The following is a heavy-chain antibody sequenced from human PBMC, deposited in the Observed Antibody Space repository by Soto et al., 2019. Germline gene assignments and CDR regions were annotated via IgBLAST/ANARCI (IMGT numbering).Heavy chain of an antibody. Sequence: SETLSLTCAVSGYSVSSGYYWGWIRQPPGKGLEWIGSIYHSGSTYYNPSLKSRVTISVDTSKNQFSLKLSSVTAADTAVYYCARDIVVVVAATGDNCFDPWGQGTLVTVSS. D-gene: IGHD2-15*01. CDR1: GYSVSSGYY. V-gene: IGHV4-38-2*02. J-gene: IGHJ5*02. CDR2: IYHSGST. CDR3: ARDIVVVVAATGDNCFDP.